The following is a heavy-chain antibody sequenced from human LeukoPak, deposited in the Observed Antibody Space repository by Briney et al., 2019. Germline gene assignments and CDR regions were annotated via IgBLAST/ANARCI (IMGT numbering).Heavy chain of an antibody. CDR1: GSFISSYY. D-gene: IGHD3-10*01. V-gene: IGHV4-59*01. CDR3: ARGDYYGSGSYYNQVPFDY. J-gene: IGHJ4*02. CDR2: IYYSGST. Sequence: SETLSLTCTVSGSFISSYYWSWIRQPPGKGLEWIGYIYYSGSTNYNPSLKSRVTISVGTSKNQFSPKLSSVTAADTAVYYCARGDYYGSGSYYNQVPFDYWGQGTLVTVSS.